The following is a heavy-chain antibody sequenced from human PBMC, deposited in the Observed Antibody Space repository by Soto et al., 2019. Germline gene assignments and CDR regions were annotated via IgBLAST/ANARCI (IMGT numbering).Heavy chain of an antibody. J-gene: IGHJ4*02. V-gene: IGHV5-51*01. CDR3: ARQADYNILTGYFYYFDY. CDR2: IYPGDSDA. D-gene: IGHD3-9*01. Sequence: LKNSCKSSGYSFTDYWIGWVRQMPGKGLEWMGIIYPGDSDARYSPSFQGQVTISVDTSINTAFLRWNSLTASDTAMYYCARQADYNILTGYFYYFDYWGQGSLVTVSS. CDR1: GYSFTDYW.